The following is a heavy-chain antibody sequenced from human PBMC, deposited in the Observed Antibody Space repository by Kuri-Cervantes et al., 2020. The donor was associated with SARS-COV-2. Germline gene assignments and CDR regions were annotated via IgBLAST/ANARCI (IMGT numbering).Heavy chain of an antibody. CDR2: IGTAGDP. J-gene: IGHJ4*02. CDR3: ARVGPGDIVATIQGWPFDY. CDR1: GFTFSSYD. Sequence: GESLKISCAASGFTFSSYDMHWVRQATGKGLEWVSAIGTAGDPYYPGSVKGRFTTSRDNAKNSLYLQMNSLRAEDTAVYYCARVGPGDIVATIQGWPFDYWGQGTLVTVSS. V-gene: IGHV3-13*05. D-gene: IGHD5-12*01.